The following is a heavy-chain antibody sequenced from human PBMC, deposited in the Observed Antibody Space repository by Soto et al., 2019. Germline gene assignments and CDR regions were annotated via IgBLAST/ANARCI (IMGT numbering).Heavy chain of an antibody. V-gene: IGHV1-69*12. CDR3: ASGIQLWLRRINNGYSG. Sequence: QVQLVQSGAELKKPESSVKVSCKAPGGTFSTYAISWVRQAPGQGLEWMGGIIPMFGTANYAQRFQDRVTITADESPNTVYMELSSLRSEDTAVYFCASGIQLWLRRINNGYSGWGQGTLVTVSS. CDR1: GGTFSTYA. J-gene: IGHJ4*02. CDR2: IIPMFGTA. D-gene: IGHD5-18*01.